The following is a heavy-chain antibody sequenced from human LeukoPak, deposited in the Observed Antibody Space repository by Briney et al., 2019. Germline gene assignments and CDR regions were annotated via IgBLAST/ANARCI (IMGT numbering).Heavy chain of an antibody. V-gene: IGHV3-48*01. CDR2: ISSTSNTI. Sequence: PGGSLRLSCAASGFTFSTYSLNWVRQAPGKGLEWVSYISSTSNTIYYADSVKGRFTISGDNAKNSLYLQMNSLRAEDTAVYYCARGLDFWSGSYDYWGQGTLVTVSS. J-gene: IGHJ4*02. CDR3: ARGLDFWSGSYDY. D-gene: IGHD3-3*01. CDR1: GFTFSTYS.